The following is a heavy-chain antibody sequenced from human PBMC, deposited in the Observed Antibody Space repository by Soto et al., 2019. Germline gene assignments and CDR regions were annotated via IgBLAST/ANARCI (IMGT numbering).Heavy chain of an antibody. CDR2: IFSNDEK. CDR3: ARTVLVNFSMDL. V-gene: IGHV2-26*01. Sequence: QVTLKESGPVLVKPTETLTLTCTVSGFSLSNTRVGVSWIRQPPGKALEWLAHIFSNDEKSYSTSLKSRLTISKDTSKSQVVLTMSNMGPVDTATYYCARTVLVNFSMDLWGQGTTVIVSS. CDR1: GFSLSNTRVG. D-gene: IGHD3-3*02. J-gene: IGHJ6*02.